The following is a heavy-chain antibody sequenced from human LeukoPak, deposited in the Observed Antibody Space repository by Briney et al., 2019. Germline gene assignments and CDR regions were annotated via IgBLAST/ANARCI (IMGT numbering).Heavy chain of an antibody. V-gene: IGHV3-30*03. CDR3: ARPRGAAAGTFGFDP. D-gene: IGHD6-13*01. CDR2: ISYDGSNK. J-gene: IGHJ5*02. Sequence: PGGSLRLSCAASGFTSTSYVMHWVRQAPGKGLQWVALISYDGSNKYYADSVKGRFTISRDNSKNTLYLQMNSLRAEDTAVYYCARPRGAAAGTFGFDPWGQGTLVTVSS. CDR1: GFTSTSYV.